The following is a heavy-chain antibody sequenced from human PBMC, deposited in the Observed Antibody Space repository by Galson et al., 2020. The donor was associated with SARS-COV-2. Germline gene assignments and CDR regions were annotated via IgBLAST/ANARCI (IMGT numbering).Heavy chain of an antibody. CDR2: ISWNSGHI. J-gene: IGHJ6*02. Sequence: SLKISCAASGFTFDDYAMHWVRQAPGEGLEWVSGISWNSGHIDYADSVKGRFTISRDNAKNSLYLQMNSLRAEDTALYFCLKDISGGGVRYYYGMDVWGQGTTVTVSS. V-gene: IGHV3-9*01. CDR3: LKDISGGGVRYYYGMDV. D-gene: IGHD3-10*01. CDR1: GFTFDDYA.